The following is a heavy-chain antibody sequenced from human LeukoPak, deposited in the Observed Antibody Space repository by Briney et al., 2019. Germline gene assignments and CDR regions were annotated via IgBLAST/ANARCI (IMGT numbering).Heavy chain of an antibody. V-gene: IGHV4-4*07. CDR3: ARVGPTIYYYYVMDV. Sequence: SETLSLTCTVSGGSISSYYWSWVRQPAVKGLEWIGRIYTSGSTDYNPSLKSRVTMSVDTSKNQFSLKLSSVTAADTAVYYCARVGPTIYYYYVMDVWGQGTTVTVSS. D-gene: IGHD1-26*01. CDR2: IYTSGST. J-gene: IGHJ6*02. CDR1: GGSISSYY.